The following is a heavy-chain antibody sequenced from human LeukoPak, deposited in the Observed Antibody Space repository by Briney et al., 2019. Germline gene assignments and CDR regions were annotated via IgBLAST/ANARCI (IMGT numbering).Heavy chain of an antibody. CDR2: IIPIFGTA. V-gene: IGHV1-69*06. D-gene: IGHD2-2*02. CDR3: ARIIVVVPAAISDYYYYYMDV. CDR1: GGTFSSYA. Sequence: ASVKVSCKASGGTFSSYAISWVRQALGQGLEWMGGIIPIFGTANYAQKFQGRVTITADKSTSTAYMELRSLRSDDTAVYYCARIIVVVPAAISDYYYYYMDVWGKGTTVTISS. J-gene: IGHJ6*03.